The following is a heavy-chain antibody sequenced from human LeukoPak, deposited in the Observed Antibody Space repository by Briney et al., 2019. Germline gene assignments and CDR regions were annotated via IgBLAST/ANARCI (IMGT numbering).Heavy chain of an antibody. J-gene: IGHJ4*02. CDR3: AKIDTYCTNGVCYIGGMDY. Sequence: GGSLRLSCAASGFTFSSYGMHWVRQAPGKGLEWVAFIRYDGSNKYYADSVKGRFTISRDNSKNTLYLQMNSLRAEDTAVYYCAKIDTYCTNGVCYIGGMDYWGQGTLVTVSS. V-gene: IGHV3-30*02. D-gene: IGHD2-8*01. CDR2: IRYDGSNK. CDR1: GFTFSSYG.